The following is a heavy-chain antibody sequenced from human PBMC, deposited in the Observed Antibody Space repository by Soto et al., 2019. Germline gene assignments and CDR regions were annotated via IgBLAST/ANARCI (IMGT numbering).Heavy chain of an antibody. D-gene: IGHD3-22*01. V-gene: IGHV1-18*04. CDR3: ARGIKYYYDSSGYYYADFDY. CDR2: ISAYNGNT. CDR1: GYTFTSYG. J-gene: IGHJ4*02. Sequence: QVQLVQSGAEVKKPGASVKVSCKASGYTFTSYGISWVRQAPGQGLEWMGWISAYNGNTNYAQKLQGRVTMTTDTSTSTAYMELRSPRSDDTAVYYCARGIKYYYDSSGYYYADFDYWGQGTLVTVSS.